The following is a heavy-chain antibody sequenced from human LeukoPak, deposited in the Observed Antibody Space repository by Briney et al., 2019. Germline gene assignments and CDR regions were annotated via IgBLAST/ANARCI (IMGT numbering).Heavy chain of an antibody. J-gene: IGHJ3*02. CDR3: ASLDPGDAFDI. CDR1: GYTFTSYY. V-gene: IGHV1-46*01. CDR2: INPSGGST. Sequence: GASVKVSCKSSGYTFTSYYMHWVRQAPGQGLEWMGIINPSGGSTSYAQKFQGRVTMTRDTSTSTVYMELSSLRSEDTAVYYCASLDPGDAFDIWGQGTMVTVSS.